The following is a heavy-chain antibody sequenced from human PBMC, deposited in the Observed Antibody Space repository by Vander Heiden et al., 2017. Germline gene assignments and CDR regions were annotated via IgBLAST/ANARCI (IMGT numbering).Heavy chain of an antibody. V-gene: IGHV3-23*03. CDR2: IGTDASRT. J-gene: IGHJ5*02. CDR3: ATDLDSTGLWDRLDP. Sequence: EVQLLESGGGLMQVGGSLRLFCAAPGFTFSSYSMNWVRQAPWKGLEWVSLIGTDASRTHYADSVKGRFTISRDNSKNMLFLQMNSLRVEDTAMYYCATDLDSTGLWDRLDPWGQGTRVTVSS. CDR1: GFTFSSYS. D-gene: IGHD3-22*01.